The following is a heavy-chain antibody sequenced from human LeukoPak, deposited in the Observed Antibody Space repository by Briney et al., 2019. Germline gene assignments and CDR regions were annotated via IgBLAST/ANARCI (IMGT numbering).Heavy chain of an antibody. D-gene: IGHD3-22*01. CDR2: IYSDNT. Sequence: PGGSLRLSCTVSGFTVSSNSMSWVRQAPGKGLEWVSFIYSDNTHYSDSVKGRFTISRDNSKNTLYLQMNSLRAEDTAVYYCARDWSSGYDAFDIWGQGTMVTVSS. CDR1: GFTVSSNS. CDR3: ARDWSSGYDAFDI. J-gene: IGHJ3*02. V-gene: IGHV3-53*01.